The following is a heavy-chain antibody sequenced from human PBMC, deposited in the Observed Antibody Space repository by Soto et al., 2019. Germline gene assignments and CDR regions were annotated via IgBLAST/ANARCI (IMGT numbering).Heavy chain of an antibody. CDR1: GFTFSSYS. V-gene: IGHV3-48*02. CDR2: ISSSSTI. D-gene: IGHD3-10*01. Sequence: GSLRLSCAASGFTFSSYSMNWVRQAPGKGLEWVSYISSSSTIYYADSVKGRFTISRDNAKNSLYLQMNSLRDEDTAVYYCARDLRLYYYGSETRFDIWGQGTMVTVSS. J-gene: IGHJ3*02. CDR3: ARDLRLYYYGSETRFDI.